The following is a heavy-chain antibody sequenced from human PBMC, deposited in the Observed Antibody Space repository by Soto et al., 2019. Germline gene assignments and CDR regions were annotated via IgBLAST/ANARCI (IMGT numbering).Heavy chain of an antibody. CDR3: AREHGDFRRYYYGMDV. V-gene: IGHV4-38-2*02. CDR2: IYHSGST. J-gene: IGHJ6*02. CDR1: GYSISSGYY. Sequence: SETLSLTCAVSGYSISSGYYWGWIRQPPWKGLEWIGSIYHSGSTYYNPSLKSRVSISVDTSKNQFSLKLSSVTAADTAVYYCAREHGDFRRYYYGMDVWGQGTTVTVSS. D-gene: IGHD4-17*01.